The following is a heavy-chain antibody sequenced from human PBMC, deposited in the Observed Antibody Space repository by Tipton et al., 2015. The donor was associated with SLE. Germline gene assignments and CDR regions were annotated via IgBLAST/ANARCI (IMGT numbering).Heavy chain of an antibody. Sequence: TLSLTCAVYGGSFSGYYWSWIRQPPGKGLEWIAYIYHSGSTYYNPSLKSRVTISVDTSKNPFSLTLSSVTAADTAVYYCARGMRYCSGGGCYGCTCDVWGQGTMVTVSS. CDR1: GGSFSGYY. CDR2: IYHSGST. D-gene: IGHD2-15*01. J-gene: IGHJ3*01. V-gene: IGHV4-34*01. CDR3: ARGMRYCSGGGCYGCTCDV.